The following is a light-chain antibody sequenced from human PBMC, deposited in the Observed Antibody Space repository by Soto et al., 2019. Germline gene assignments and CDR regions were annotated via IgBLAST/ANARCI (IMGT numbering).Light chain of an antibody. J-gene: IGLJ1*01. Sequence: QSVLTQPPSVSEAPGQRVTISCTGSSSNIGAGYEAHWYQQVPGTAPKLLIYENNNRPSGVPDRFSGSKSGTSASLAITGPQAEDEAEYYRPPLDSSLGGYVFGTGTKPTVL. CDR3: PPLDSSLGGYV. V-gene: IGLV1-40*01. CDR1: SSNIGAGYE. CDR2: ENN.